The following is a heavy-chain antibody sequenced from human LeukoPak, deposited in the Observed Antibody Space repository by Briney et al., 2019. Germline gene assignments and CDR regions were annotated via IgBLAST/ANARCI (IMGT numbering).Heavy chain of an antibody. CDR2: ISSSSSYT. CDR3: ARDVVRGVIIHYFDY. CDR1: GFTFSDYY. Sequence: GGSLRLSCAASGFTFSDYYMSWIRQAPGKGLEWVSYISSSSSYTNYADSVKGRSTISRDNAKNSLYLQMNSLRAEDTAVYYCARDVVRGVIIHYFDYWGQGTLVTVSS. D-gene: IGHD3-10*01. J-gene: IGHJ4*02. V-gene: IGHV3-11*06.